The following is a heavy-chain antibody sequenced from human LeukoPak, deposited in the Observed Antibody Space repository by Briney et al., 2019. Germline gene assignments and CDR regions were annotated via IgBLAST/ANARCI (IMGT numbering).Heavy chain of an antibody. Sequence: GGSLRLSCAASGFTFSTSGFNWVRQAPGKGLEWVASIGPTGSDRYHADSIKGRFTISRDNANNFLYLQMNSLRAEDTAVYYCATETNGRHYDYWGQGTLLTVSS. V-gene: IGHV3-21*06. CDR2: IGPTGSDR. CDR3: ATETNGRHYDY. CDR1: GFTFSTSG. D-gene: IGHD1-14*01. J-gene: IGHJ4*02.